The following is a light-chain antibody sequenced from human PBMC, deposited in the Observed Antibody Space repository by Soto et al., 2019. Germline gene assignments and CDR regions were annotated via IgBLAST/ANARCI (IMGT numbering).Light chain of an antibody. CDR2: SAS. Sequence: DIQMTQSPSSVSASVGDRVTITCRASQGISSWLAWHQQKPGKAHKLLIYSASSLQSGVPSRFSGSGSGTDFTLTISSLQPEDFATYYCQQGHSFPLTFGGGTKVDIK. CDR1: QGISSW. J-gene: IGKJ4*01. V-gene: IGKV1-12*01. CDR3: QQGHSFPLT.